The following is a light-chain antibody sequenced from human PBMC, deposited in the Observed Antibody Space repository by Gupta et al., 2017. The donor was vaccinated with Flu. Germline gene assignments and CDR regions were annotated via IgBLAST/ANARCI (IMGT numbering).Light chain of an antibody. V-gene: IGKV1-5*03. J-gene: IGKJ1*01. CDR1: QSISIW. Sequence: DIQMTQSPSTLSASAGDRVTITCRASQSISIWLAWYQQKPGKAPNLLIYKASTLESGVPSRFSGSGSGTEFTLTISSLQPDDFATYYCQQYESYSWTFGQGTKVEIK. CDR3: QQYESYSWT. CDR2: KAS.